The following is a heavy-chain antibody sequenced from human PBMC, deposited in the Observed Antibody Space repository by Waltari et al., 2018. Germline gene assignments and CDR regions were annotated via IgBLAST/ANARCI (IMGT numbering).Heavy chain of an antibody. CDR1: RFTVSNYW. D-gene: IGHD5-12*01. V-gene: IGHV3-7*01. Sequence: EVLLVESGGGLVQPGGSLRRSCAASRFTVSNYWSNWVRQAPGKGLEWVANINQDGSEEYYVDSVKGRFTISRDNAKNSLYLEMKTLRAEDTAIYYCARTGARWLQFAAFDIWGQGTMVTVSS. CDR3: ARTGARWLQFAAFDI. CDR2: INQDGSEE. J-gene: IGHJ3*02.